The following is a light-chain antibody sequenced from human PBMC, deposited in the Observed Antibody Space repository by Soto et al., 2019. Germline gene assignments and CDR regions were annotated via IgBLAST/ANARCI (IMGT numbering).Light chain of an antibody. CDR1: QSVSSSY. J-gene: IGKJ2*01. Sequence: EIVLTQSPGTLSLSPGERATLSCRASQSVSSSYLAWYQQKPGQAPRLLIFYTFTRAAGVPDRFSGGGSGTDFTLTISRLEPEDFAVYYCQHYGTSHYTFGQGTRLEIK. CDR3: QHYGTSHYT. V-gene: IGKV3-20*01. CDR2: YTF.